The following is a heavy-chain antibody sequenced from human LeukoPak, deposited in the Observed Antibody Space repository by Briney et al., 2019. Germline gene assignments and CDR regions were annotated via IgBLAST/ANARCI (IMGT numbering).Heavy chain of an antibody. CDR3: ARRYCGGGCPEAGHFDY. CDR1: GSRFTSYW. CDR2: IYPGDSDT. V-gene: IGHV5-51*01. Sequence: GASLKISSKGSGSRFTSYWIGWVRRMPGKGLEWMGIIYPGDSDTRYSPSFQGEVTISADKSISTAYLQWSSLKASDTAMYYCARRYCGGGCPEAGHFDYWGQGTLVTVSS. D-gene: IGHD2-21*02. J-gene: IGHJ4*02.